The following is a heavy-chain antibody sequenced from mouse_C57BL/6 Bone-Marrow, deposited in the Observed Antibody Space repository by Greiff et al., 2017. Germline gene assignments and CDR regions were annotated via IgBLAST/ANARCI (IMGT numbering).Heavy chain of an antibody. CDR3: ASLVTTDGYYAMDD. CDR1: GYTFPGYW. J-gene: IGHJ4*01. CDR2: ILPGSGST. D-gene: IGHD2-2*01. V-gene: IGHV1-9*01. Sequence: VQLQQSGAELMKPGASVKLSCKATGYTFPGYWIEWVKQRPGHGLEWIGEILPGSGSTNYNEKFKGKATFTAATSSNTAYMQLSSLTTEDSAIYICASLVTTDGYYAMDDWGQGTSVTVSS.